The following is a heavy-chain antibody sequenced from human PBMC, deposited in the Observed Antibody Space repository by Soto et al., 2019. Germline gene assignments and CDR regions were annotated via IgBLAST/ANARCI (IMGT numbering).Heavy chain of an antibody. Sequence: QVQLVQSGAEVKKPGSSVKVSCKASGGTFSSYAISWVRQAPGQGLEWMGGIISIFGTANYAQKFQGRVTITADESTSTAYMELSSLRSEDTAVYYCARSAQEDDFWSGTALYYYYGMDVWGQGTTVTVSS. D-gene: IGHD3-3*01. CDR3: ARSAQEDDFWSGTALYYYYGMDV. CDR1: GGTFSSYA. V-gene: IGHV1-69*01. J-gene: IGHJ6*02. CDR2: IISIFGTA.